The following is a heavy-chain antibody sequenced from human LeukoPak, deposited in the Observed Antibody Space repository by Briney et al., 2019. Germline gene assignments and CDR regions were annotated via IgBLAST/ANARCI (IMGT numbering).Heavy chain of an antibody. J-gene: IGHJ6*03. Sequence: SVKVSCKASGGTFSSYAISWVRQAPGQGLEWMGGIIPIFATTNFAQKFQGRVTITADESTSTAYMELGSLRSEDTAVYYCARQLERRYYYYMDVWGKGTTVTVSS. CDR3: ARQLERRYYYYMDV. D-gene: IGHD1-1*01. CDR2: IIPIFATT. V-gene: IGHV1-69*01. CDR1: GGTFSSYA.